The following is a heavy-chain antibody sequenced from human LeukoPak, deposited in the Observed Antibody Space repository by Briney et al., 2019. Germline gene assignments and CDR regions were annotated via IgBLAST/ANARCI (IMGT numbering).Heavy chain of an antibody. CDR2: ISAYNGNT. CDR3: ARGSITIFGVVKAFDY. D-gene: IGHD3-3*01. V-gene: IGHV1-18*01. Sequence: GASMKVSCKASGYSFTSYGISWVRQAPGQGLEWMGWISAYNGNTNYAQKLQGRVTMTTDTSTSTAYMELRSLRSDDTAVYYCARGSITIFGVVKAFDYWGQGTLVTVSS. CDR1: GYSFTSYG. J-gene: IGHJ4*02.